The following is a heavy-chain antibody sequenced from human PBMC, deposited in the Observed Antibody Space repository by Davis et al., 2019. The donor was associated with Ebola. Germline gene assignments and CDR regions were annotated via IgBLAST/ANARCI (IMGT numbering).Heavy chain of an antibody. CDR2: ISGTGGST. CDR3: AKQPKSYYDFWSGYSRDFYMDV. Sequence: PGGSLRLSCAASGFIFSTYAMSWVRQTPGKGLEWVSVISGTGGSTYYAVSVRGRFTISRDNSNNTLFLQMNSLRAEDTAIYYCAKQPKSYYDFWSGYSRDFYMDVWGKGTTVTVSS. CDR1: GFIFSTYA. J-gene: IGHJ6*03. V-gene: IGHV3-23*01. D-gene: IGHD3-3*01.